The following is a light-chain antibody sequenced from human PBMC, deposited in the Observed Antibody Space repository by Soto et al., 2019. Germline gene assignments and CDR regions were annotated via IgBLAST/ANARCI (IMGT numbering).Light chain of an antibody. CDR1: SSDIGGYIL. CDR2: DIN. CDR3: VSYTARSSYV. V-gene: IGLV2-14*01. Sequence: QSALTQPASVSGSPGQSITVSCTGTSSDIGGYILVSWYQQHPGKAPKLMIYDINNRPSGVSKRFSGSKSGNTASLTISGLQAEDEADYYCVSYTARSSYVFGTGTKLTVL. J-gene: IGLJ1*01.